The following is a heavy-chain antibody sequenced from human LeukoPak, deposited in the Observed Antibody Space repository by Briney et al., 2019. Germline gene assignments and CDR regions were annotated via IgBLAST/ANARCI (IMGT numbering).Heavy chain of an antibody. CDR1: GGSISTYS. CDR3: ARRRTTGLSGYMDV. V-gene: IGHV4-59*08. Sequence: SETLSLTCTVSGGSISTYSWSWIRHPPGKGLEWIGYIYYDGSTNYNSSLKNRVTISLGTSKNQFSLQLSSVTAADTAVYYCARRRTTGLSGYMDVWGKGTTVTVSS. D-gene: IGHD1-14*01. CDR2: IYYDGST. J-gene: IGHJ6*03.